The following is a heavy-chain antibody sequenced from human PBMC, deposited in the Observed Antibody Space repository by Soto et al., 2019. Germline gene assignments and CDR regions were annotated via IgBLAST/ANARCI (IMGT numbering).Heavy chain of an antibody. CDR1: GFTFSHYW. CDR2: INNDGTRT. V-gene: IGHV3-74*01. J-gene: IGHJ4*02. D-gene: IGHD1-26*01. CDR3: KRDENGVGPTQDY. Sequence: EMQLVESGGGLVQPGGSLRLSCAASGFTFSHYWMHWVRQVPGKGLVWVARINNDGTRTFYADSVKGRFTVSRDNAKNTLYLQMNSLRAEDTALYYCKRDENGVGPTQDYWGQGTLVTVSS.